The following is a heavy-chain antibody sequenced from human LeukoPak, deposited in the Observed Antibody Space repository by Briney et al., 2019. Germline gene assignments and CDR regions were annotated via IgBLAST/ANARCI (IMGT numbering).Heavy chain of an antibody. V-gene: IGHV3-9*01. CDR3: AKPGEPSNYYFDY. CDR1: GFTFDDYA. CDR2: ISWNSGSI. D-gene: IGHD2-21*01. J-gene: IGHJ4*02. Sequence: GGSLRLSCAASGFTFDDYAMHWVWQAPGKGLEWVSGISWNSGSIGYADSVKGRFTISRDNAKNSLYLQTNSLRAEDTALYYCAKPGEPSNYYFDYWGQGALVTVSS.